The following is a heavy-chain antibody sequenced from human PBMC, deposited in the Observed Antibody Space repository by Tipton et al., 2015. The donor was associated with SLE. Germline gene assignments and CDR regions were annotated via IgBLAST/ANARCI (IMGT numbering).Heavy chain of an antibody. V-gene: IGHV3-11*06. CDR1: GFTFSDYY. J-gene: IGHJ6*02. CDR3: AREGGLDCGSPSCYSRLYYYYGMDV. Sequence: SLRLSCAASGFTFSDYYMSWIRQAPGKGLEWVSYISSSSSYTNYADSVKGRFTISRDNAKNSLYLQMNSLRAEDTAVYYCAREGGLDCGSPSCYSRLYYYYGMDVWGQGTTVTVSS. D-gene: IGHD2-2*02. CDR2: ISSSSSYT.